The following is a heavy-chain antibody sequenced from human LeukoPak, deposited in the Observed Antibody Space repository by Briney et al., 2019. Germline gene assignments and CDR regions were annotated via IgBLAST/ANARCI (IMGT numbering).Heavy chain of an antibody. CDR1: GGSISSGSYY. V-gene: IGHV4-61*01. Sequence: PSQTLSLTCTVSGGSISSGSYYWSWIRQPPGKGLEWIGDIYYSGSTNYNPSLKSRVTISVDTSKNQFSLKLSSVTAADTAVYYCARGYYDSSGYYLDYWGQGTLVTVSS. CDR2: IYYSGST. J-gene: IGHJ4*02. CDR3: ARGYYDSSGYYLDY. D-gene: IGHD3-22*01.